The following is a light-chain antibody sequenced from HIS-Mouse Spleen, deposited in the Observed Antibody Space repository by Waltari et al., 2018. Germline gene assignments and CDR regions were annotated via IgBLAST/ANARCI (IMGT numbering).Light chain of an antibody. CDR1: SSDVGSYNL. Sequence: QSALTQPASVSGSPGQSITLSCTGTSSDVGSYNLVSWYQQHPGKAPKLMIYEGSKRPSGVSNRFAGSKSGKTASLTISGLQAEDEADYYCCSYAGSSTYVVFGGGTKLTVL. CDR3: CSYAGSSTYVV. V-gene: IGLV2-23*01. CDR2: EGS. J-gene: IGLJ2*01.